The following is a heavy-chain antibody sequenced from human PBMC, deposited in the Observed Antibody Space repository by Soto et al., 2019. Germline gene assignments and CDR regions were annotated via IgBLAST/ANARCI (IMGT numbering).Heavy chain of an antibody. Sequence: EVQLLESGGGLVQPGESLRLSCAASGFTFSSYAMSWVRQAPGKGLEWVSVINGSDDSTYYADSVKGRFTISRDNSKNKLYLQMNSLRAEDTAVYYCAKRSSSSTFDYWGQGTLVTVSS. J-gene: IGHJ4*02. CDR2: INGSDDST. V-gene: IGHV3-23*01. CDR1: GFTFSSYA. D-gene: IGHD6-6*01. CDR3: AKRSSSSTFDY.